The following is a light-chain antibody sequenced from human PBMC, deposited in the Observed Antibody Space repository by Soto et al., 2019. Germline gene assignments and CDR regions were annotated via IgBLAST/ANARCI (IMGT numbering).Light chain of an antibody. CDR1: QSISTW. CDR2: KAS. CDR3: QQYNSYVWT. J-gene: IGKJ1*01. V-gene: IGKV1-5*03. Sequence: DIKMTQSPSTLSASVGDRVTITCRASQSISTWLAWYQQKPGKAPKLLIYKASSLESGVPSRFSGSASGTEFTLTISSLQPDDFATYYCQQYNSYVWTFGQGTKVEIK.